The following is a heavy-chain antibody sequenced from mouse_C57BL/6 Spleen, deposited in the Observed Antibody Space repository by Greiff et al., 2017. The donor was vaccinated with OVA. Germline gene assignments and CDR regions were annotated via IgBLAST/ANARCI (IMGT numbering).Heavy chain of an antibody. V-gene: IGHV5-17*01. CDR1: GFTFSDYG. CDR3: ARGYDYDRYAMDY. J-gene: IGHJ4*01. Sequence: DVKLVESGGGLVKPGGSLKLSCAASGFTFSDYGMHWVRQAPEKGLEWVAYISSGSSTIYYADTVKGRFTISRDNAKNTLFLQMTSLRSEDTAMYYCARGYDYDRYAMDYWGQGTSVTVSS. D-gene: IGHD2-4*01. CDR2: ISSGSSTI.